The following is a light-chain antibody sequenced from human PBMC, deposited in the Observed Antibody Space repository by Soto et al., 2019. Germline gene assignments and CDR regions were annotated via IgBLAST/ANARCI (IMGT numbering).Light chain of an antibody. J-gene: IGKJ2*01. CDR2: AAT. Sequence: DIQMTQSPSSLSASLGDRVTNTCRASQSINNYLNWYQQEEGKAPKLLIYAATSLQGGAPSRFSGSGAGTEITLTISSLQPGDFATYYCQQSYNSPYTFGLGTKLEIK. V-gene: IGKV1-39*01. CDR1: QSINNY. CDR3: QQSYNSPYT.